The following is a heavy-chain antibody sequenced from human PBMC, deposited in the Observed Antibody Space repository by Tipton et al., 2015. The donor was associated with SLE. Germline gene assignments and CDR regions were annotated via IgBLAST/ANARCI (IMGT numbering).Heavy chain of an antibody. CDR2: IYYSGST. CDR3: ARGGTDYGDPSWFDP. Sequence: TLSLTCTVSGGSISSHYWSWIRQPPGKGLEWIGYIYYSGSTYYNPSLKSRVTISVDTSKNQFSLKLSSVTAADTAVYYCARGGTDYGDPSWFDPWGQGTLVTVSS. D-gene: IGHD4-17*01. CDR1: GGSISSHY. V-gene: IGHV4-30-4*01. J-gene: IGHJ5*02.